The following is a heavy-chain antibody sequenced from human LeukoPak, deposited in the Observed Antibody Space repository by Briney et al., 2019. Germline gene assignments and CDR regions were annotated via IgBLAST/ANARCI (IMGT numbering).Heavy chain of an antibody. J-gene: IGHJ4*02. CDR2: FYYSGST. Sequence: SETLSLTCTVSGGLISSSSYYWGWIRQPPEKGLEWIGSFYYSGSTYYNPSLKSRVTISVDTSKNQFSLKLSSVTAADTAVYYCARLGSDYYGSGSYYKGGYFDYWGQGTLVTVSS. D-gene: IGHD3-10*01. CDR1: GGLISSSSYY. CDR3: ARLGSDYYGSGSYYKGGYFDY. V-gene: IGHV4-39*01.